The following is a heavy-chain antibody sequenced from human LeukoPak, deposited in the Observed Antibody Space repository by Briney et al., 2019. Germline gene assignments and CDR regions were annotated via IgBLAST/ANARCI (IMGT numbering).Heavy chain of an antibody. CDR1: GFTFDDYG. D-gene: IGHD4-11*01. CDR2: INWNGGNT. CDR3: ARALSNYVDYYYYYYMDV. Sequence: GGSLRLSRAASGFTFDDYGMSWVRQAPGKGLEWVSGINWNGGNTGYVDSVKGRFTISRDNAKNSLYLQMNSLRVEDTALYYCARALSNYVDYYYYYYMDVWGKGTTVTVSS. V-gene: IGHV3-20*04. J-gene: IGHJ6*03.